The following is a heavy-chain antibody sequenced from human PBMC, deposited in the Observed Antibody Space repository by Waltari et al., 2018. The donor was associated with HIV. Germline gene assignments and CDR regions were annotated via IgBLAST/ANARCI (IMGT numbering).Heavy chain of an antibody. CDR1: GYSFTSYW. J-gene: IGHJ6*02. Sequence: EVQLVQSGAEVKKPGESLRISCKGSGYSFTSYWISWVRQMPGKGLEWMGRIDPSDSYTNYSPSFQGHVTISADKSISTAYLQWSSLKASDTAMYYCAREVRIAAAGNPLYYYGMDVWGQGTTVTVSS. D-gene: IGHD6-13*01. CDR3: AREVRIAAAGNPLYYYGMDV. CDR2: IDPSDSYT. V-gene: IGHV5-10-1*01.